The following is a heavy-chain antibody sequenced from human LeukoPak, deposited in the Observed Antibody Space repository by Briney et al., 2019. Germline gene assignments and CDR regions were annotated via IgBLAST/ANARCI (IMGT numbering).Heavy chain of an antibody. CDR2: IYHSGST. D-gene: IGHD6-13*01. CDR1: GGSISSSSYY. CDR3: ARVDFSSSWYFDY. J-gene: IGHJ4*02. V-gene: IGHV4-39*07. Sequence: SETLSLTCTVSGGSISSSSYYWGWIRQPPGKGLEWIGSIYHSGSTYYNPSLKSRVTISVDTSKNQFSLKLSSVTAADTAVYYCARVDFSSSWYFDYWGQGTLVTVSS.